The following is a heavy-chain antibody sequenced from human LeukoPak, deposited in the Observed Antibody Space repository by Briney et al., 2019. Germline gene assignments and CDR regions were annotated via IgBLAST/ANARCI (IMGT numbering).Heavy chain of an antibody. Sequence: GESLKISCKGSGYRFTSYWIGWVRQMPGKGLGWMGIIYPGDSDTRYSPSFQGQVTISADKSISTAYLQWSSLKASDTAMYYCARGLDSSSWYWLVFDYWGQGTLVTVSS. CDR1: GYRFTSYW. CDR3: ARGLDSSSWYWLVFDY. V-gene: IGHV5-51*01. J-gene: IGHJ4*02. CDR2: IYPGDSDT. D-gene: IGHD6-13*01.